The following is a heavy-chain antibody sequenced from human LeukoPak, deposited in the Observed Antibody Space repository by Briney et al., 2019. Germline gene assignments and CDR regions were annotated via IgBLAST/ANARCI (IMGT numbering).Heavy chain of an antibody. J-gene: IGHJ6*03. D-gene: IGHD1-14*01. Sequence: SETLSLTCTFSGCSLSSGTYDWAWIRQPPGNGLEWIGPIYHSGSTYYNPSLKIRVTISVDTSKDQFSLNLTPLTAADTDVYYCARDRKYYYTMDVWGKGNTVTVSS. V-gene: IGHV4-39*07. CDR1: GCSLSSGTYD. CDR2: IYHSGST. CDR3: ARDRKYYYTMDV.